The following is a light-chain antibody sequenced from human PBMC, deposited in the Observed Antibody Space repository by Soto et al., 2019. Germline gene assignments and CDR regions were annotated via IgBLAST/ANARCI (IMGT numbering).Light chain of an antibody. Sequence: EIVFTQSPVTLSLSPGERATLSCRDSQSVNIHLAWYQQKPGQAPRLLIYAASIRATGIPARFSGSGSGTEFTLTISSLQSEDFAIYYCQQYNNWPPITFGQGTRLEIK. J-gene: IGKJ5*01. V-gene: IGKV3-15*01. CDR2: AAS. CDR1: QSVNIH. CDR3: QQYNNWPPIT.